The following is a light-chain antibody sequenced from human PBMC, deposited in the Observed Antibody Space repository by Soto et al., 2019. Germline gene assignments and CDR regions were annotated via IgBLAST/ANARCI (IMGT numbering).Light chain of an antibody. CDR2: GAS. V-gene: IGKV1-39*01. CDR1: QSIDNW. Sequence: EIQMTQSASPLSGSVGDRVTITCRSSQSIDNWLAWYQQKPGKAPNLLMYGASYLKSGVPTRFSGSGAGTDFTLTISSLQPEDFAIYYCQQTYTTPEITLGQGTRLEIK. J-gene: IGKJ5*01. CDR3: QQTYTTPEIT.